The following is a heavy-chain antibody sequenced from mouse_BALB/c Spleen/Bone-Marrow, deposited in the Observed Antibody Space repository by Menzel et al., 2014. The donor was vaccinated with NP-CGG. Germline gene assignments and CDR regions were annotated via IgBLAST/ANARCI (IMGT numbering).Heavy chain of an antibody. Sequence: EVQLVESGADLVKPGASVKLSCTASGFNIKDTYMHWVKQRPEHVLEWSGRIDPANGNTKYDPKFQGKATITADTSSNTAYLQLSSLTSEDTAVYYCARWEYYAMDYWGQGTSVTVAS. CDR1: GFNIKDTY. J-gene: IGHJ4*01. CDR3: ARWEYYAMDY. V-gene: IGHV14-3*02. CDR2: IDPANGNT. D-gene: IGHD4-1*01.